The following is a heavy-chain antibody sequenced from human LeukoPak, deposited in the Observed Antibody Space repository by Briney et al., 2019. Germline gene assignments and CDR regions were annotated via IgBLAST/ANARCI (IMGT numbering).Heavy chain of an antibody. CDR2: IYYSGST. D-gene: IGHD2-2*01. CDR3: ASPLGYCSSTNCYGDY. CDR1: GGSISSYY. Sequence: PSPTLSLTCTVSGGSISSYYWSWIRQPPGKGLEWIGYIYYSGSTNYNPSLQSRVTISVDTSKNQFSLKLSSVTAADTAVYYCASPLGYCSSTNCYGDYWGQGTLVTVSS. J-gene: IGHJ4*02. V-gene: IGHV4-59*08.